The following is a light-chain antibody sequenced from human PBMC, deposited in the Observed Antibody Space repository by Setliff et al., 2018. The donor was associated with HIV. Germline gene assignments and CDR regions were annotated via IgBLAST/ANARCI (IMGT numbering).Light chain of an antibody. CDR3: AAWDDRMNGYYV. CDR1: SSNIGSNT. J-gene: IGLJ1*01. CDR2: SNN. Sequence: QSVLPQPPSASGTPGQRVTISCSGSSSNIGSNTVNWYQQLPGTAPKLLMYSNNQRPSGVPDRFSGSKSGTSASLAISGLQSEDEADYYCAAWDDRMNGYYVFGTGTKVTV. V-gene: IGLV1-44*01.